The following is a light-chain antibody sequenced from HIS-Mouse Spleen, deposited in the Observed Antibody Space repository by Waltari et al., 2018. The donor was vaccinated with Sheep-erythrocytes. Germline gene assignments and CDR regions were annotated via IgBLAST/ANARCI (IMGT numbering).Light chain of an antibody. CDR1: QSVSSY. V-gene: IGKV3-11*01. CDR3: QQLT. Sequence: EIVLTQSPATLSLSPGERATFSCRASQSVSSYLAWYQQKPVQAPRLLIYDASNRATGIPARFSGSGSGTDFTLTISSLEPEDCAVYYCQQLTFGGGTKVEIK. CDR2: DAS. J-gene: IGKJ4*01.